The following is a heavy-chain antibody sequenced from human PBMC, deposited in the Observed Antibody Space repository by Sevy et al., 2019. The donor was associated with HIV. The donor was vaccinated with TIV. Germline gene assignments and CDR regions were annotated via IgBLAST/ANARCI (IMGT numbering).Heavy chain of an antibody. CDR1: GFTFTSYT. D-gene: IGHD6-13*01. CDR3: ARDEGGYDPFDY. J-gene: IGHJ4*02. Sequence: GGSLRLSCAASGFTFTSYTMNWVRQAPGKGLEWVSSISYSGEYIYYADSLNGRFTISRDKPKNSLYLQMNSLRVEDTAVYYCARDEGGYDPFDYWGQGTLVTVSS. CDR2: ISYSGEYI. V-gene: IGHV3-21*01.